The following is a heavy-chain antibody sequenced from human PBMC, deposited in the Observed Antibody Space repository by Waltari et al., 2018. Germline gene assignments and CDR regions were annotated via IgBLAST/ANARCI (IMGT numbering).Heavy chain of an antibody. CDR3: VTDRWDDYYGSGRLFDY. CDR1: GHPLNELP. V-gene: IGHV1-24*01. CDR2: FDPEDGET. J-gene: IGHJ4*02. D-gene: IGHD3-10*01. Sequence: QVQLVQSGVEVTRPGASVKVSCKVSGHPLNELPMHWVRQAPGKGLEWVGGFDPEDGETIDAKNFEGRVTMTEDTSTDTAYMELSSLRYEDTAVYYCVTDRWDDYYGSGRLFDYWGQGTLVTVSS.